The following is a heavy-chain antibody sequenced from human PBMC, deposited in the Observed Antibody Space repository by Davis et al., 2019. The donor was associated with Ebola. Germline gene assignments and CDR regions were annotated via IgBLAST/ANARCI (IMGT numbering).Heavy chain of an antibody. Sequence: PSETLSLTCTVSGGSISSGSYYWGWIRQPRGQGLEWIGSIYYSGSTYYHPSLKSRVTISVDTSKNQFSLKLSSVTAADTAVYYCARDRGYYDSSGHIPAYYYYGMDVWGQGTTVSVSS. CDR2: IYYSGST. V-gene: IGHV4-39*07. CDR3: ARDRGYYDSSGHIPAYYYYGMDV. D-gene: IGHD3-22*01. J-gene: IGHJ6*02. CDR1: GGSISSGSYY.